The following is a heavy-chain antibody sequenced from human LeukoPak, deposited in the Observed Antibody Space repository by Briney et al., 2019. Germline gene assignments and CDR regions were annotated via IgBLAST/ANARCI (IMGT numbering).Heavy chain of an antibody. CDR1: GFTFSSYW. V-gene: IGHV3-7*01. CDR2: IQPDGSEQ. CDR3: ASQTYARFDP. D-gene: IGHD3-16*01. J-gene: IGHJ5*02. Sequence: GGSLRLSCAASGFTFSSYWMSWVRQAPGKGLEWVGNIQPDGSEQYPVDSVKGRFTISRDNARNALFLQMNSLRVEDTAVYYCASQTYARFDPWGQGTLVTVSS.